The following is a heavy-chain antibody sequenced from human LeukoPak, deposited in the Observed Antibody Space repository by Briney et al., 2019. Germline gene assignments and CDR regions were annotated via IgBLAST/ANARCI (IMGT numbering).Heavy chain of an antibody. V-gene: IGHV4-59*01. CDR3: ASGDWLRPWDY. D-gene: IGHD5-12*01. CDR1: GGSISSYY. Sequence: PSETLSLTCTVSGGSISSYYWSWIRQPPGKGLEWIGYIYYSGSTNYNPSLKSRVTISVDTSKNQFSLKLSSVTAADTAVYYCASGDWLRPWDYWGQGTLVTVSS. J-gene: IGHJ4*02. CDR2: IYYSGST.